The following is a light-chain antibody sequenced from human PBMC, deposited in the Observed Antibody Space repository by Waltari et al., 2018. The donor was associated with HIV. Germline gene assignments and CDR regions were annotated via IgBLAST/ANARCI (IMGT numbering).Light chain of an antibody. Sequence: DLQMTQSPSSLSASVGDRVTITCRASQNITSYLNWYQQKPGKAPKLLIYATSTLQSGVPSRFSASGSGTDFTLTISSLQPEDFATYYCQQSYSTPRTFGQGTKVEIK. CDR3: QQSYSTPRT. V-gene: IGKV1-39*01. CDR2: ATS. CDR1: QNITSY. J-gene: IGKJ1*01.